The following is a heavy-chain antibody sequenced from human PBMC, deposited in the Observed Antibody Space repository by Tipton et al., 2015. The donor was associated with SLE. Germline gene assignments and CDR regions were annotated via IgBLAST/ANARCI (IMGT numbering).Heavy chain of an antibody. J-gene: IGHJ4*02. CDR3: ARGLGTAKDYFDY. CDR2: TFTSGAT. Sequence: TLSLTCTVSGGSITNTNYYWSWIRQPAGKELEWIGHTFTSGATNYNPSLKSRVTISVDTSKNQFSLQLSSVTAADTAVYYCARGLGTAKDYFDYWGQGTLVTVSS. V-gene: IGHV4-61*09. CDR1: GGSITNTNYY. D-gene: IGHD7-27*01.